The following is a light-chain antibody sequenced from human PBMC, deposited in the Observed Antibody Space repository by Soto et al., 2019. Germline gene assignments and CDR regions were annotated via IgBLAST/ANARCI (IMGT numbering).Light chain of an antibody. CDR3: SSYAGRNNWV. CDR1: SSDVGGYKY. CDR2: EVS. V-gene: IGLV2-8*01. Sequence: QSALTQPPSASGSPGQSVTISCTGTSSDVGGYKYVSWYQQHPGKAPKLMIYEVSKRPSGVPDRFSGSKSGNTASLTVSGLQAEDEADYYCSSYAGRNNWVFGGGTKGTVL. J-gene: IGLJ3*02.